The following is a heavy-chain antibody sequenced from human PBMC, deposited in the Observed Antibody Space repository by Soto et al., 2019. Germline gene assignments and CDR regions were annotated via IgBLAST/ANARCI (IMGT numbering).Heavy chain of an antibody. D-gene: IGHD3-9*01. J-gene: IGHJ6*02. CDR2: IIPIFVTA. CDR3: ARVYDILTGYYKGWYYYYGMDV. CDR1: GGTVRSYA. V-gene: IGHV1-69*13. Sequence: ASVKVSCKASGGTVRSYASSWLRQAPGQGLEWMGGIIPIFVTANYAQKFQGRVTITADESTSTAYMELSSLRSEDTAVYYCARVYDILTGYYKGWYYYYGMDVWGQGTTVTVSS.